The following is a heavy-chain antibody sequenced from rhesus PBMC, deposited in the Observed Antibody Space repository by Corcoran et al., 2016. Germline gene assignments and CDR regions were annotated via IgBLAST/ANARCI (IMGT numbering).Heavy chain of an antibody. V-gene: IGHV3S5*01. J-gene: IGHJ4*01. CDR2: SRSGGGST. CDR1: GFPFSAYC. CDR3: ANRGYA. D-gene: IGHD5-24*01. Sequence: EVQLVEPGGGLVQPGGSLRLSCSASGFPFSAYCLRWVRQDPGKGLEWISDSRSGGGSTYYADSVKGRFTISRDNSKNTLSLQMNSLRAEDTAVYYCANRGYAWGQGVLVTVSS.